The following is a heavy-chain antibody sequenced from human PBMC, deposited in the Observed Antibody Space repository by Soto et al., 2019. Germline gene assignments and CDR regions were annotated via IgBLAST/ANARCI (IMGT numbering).Heavy chain of an antibody. J-gene: IGHJ6*02. CDR2: ISSSSSTI. V-gene: IGHV3-48*02. Sequence: EVQLVESGGGLVQPGGSLRLSCAASGFTFSSYSMNWVRQAPGKGLEWVSYISSSSSTIYYADSVRGRFTISRDNAKNSLYLQMNSLRDEDTAVYYCARDGIEDIVVTSRFANYYYGMDVWGQGTTVTVSS. CDR1: GFTFSSYS. CDR3: ARDGIEDIVVTSRFANYYYGMDV. D-gene: IGHD5-12*01.